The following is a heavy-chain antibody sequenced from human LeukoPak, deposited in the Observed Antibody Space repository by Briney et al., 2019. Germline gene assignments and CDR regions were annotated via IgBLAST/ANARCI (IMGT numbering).Heavy chain of an antibody. V-gene: IGHV4-61*03. CDR1: GVSVSSGSYY. J-gene: IGHJ5*02. CDR2: INYSGST. CDR3: ARRSSDWFDP. Sequence: SETLSLICTVSGVSVSSGSYYWTWIRQPPGRGLEWIGYINYSGSTNYNPSLKSRVTISVDTSKNHFSLKLNSVTAADTAVYYCARRSSDWFDPWGQGTLVTVSS. D-gene: IGHD1-26*01.